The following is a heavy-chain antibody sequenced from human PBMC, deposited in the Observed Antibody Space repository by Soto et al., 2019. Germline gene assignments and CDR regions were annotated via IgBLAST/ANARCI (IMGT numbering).Heavy chain of an antibody. J-gene: IGHJ4*02. Sequence: PSETLSLTCAVYGESFSGYYWTWIRQPPGTGLEWIGEINHRGNTNYNPSQKSQDTISVDTSKNQFSLKLTSVTAADTAVYYCARDKITGLFDYWGQGTLVT. D-gene: IGHD2-8*02. CDR1: GESFSGYY. V-gene: IGHV4-34*01. CDR2: INHRGNT. CDR3: ARDKITGLFDY.